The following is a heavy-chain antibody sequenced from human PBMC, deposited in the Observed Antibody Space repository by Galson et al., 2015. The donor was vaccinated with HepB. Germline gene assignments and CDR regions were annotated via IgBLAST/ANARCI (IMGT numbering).Heavy chain of an antibody. J-gene: IGHJ4*02. D-gene: IGHD4-17*01. CDR2: ISGSGGST. V-gene: IGHV3-23*01. Sequence: SLRLSCAASGFTFSSYAMSWVRQAPGKGLDWVSTISGSGGSTYYADSVKGRFTISRDNSKNTLCLQMNSLRAEDTAVYYCAKGLGNLYGDYHFDYWGQGTLVTVSS. CDR3: AKGLGNLYGDYHFDY. CDR1: GFTFSSYA.